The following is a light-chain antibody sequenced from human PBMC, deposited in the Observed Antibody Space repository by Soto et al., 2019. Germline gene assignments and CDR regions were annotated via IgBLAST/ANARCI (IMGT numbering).Light chain of an antibody. J-gene: IGKJ1*01. CDR1: QSVSSSH. CDR2: GAS. CDR3: QQYGSSPPQT. V-gene: IGKV3-20*01. Sequence: EIVLTQSPGTLSLSPGERATLSCRASQSVSSSHLAWYQQKPGQAPRLLIYGASSRATGIPDRFSGSGSGTDFTLTISRLEPEDFAVYYCQQYGSSPPQTFGQGSKLDI.